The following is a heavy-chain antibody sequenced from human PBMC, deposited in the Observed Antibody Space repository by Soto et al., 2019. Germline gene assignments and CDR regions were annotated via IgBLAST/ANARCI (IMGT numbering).Heavy chain of an antibody. D-gene: IGHD1-26*01. V-gene: IGHV1-2*02. J-gene: IGHJ4*02. CDR3: GRGRSGELVIFY. CDR1: GYTFTGYY. Sequence: QVQLVQSGAALKKPGASVKVSCKGSGYTFTGYYIHWVRQTPGQGPEWMGEISPQTGGTKYAQKYQGRVTMTRDTSITTVYMELSNLSPDDTAVYYCGRGRSGELVIFYWGQGTLVTVSS. CDR2: ISPQTGGT.